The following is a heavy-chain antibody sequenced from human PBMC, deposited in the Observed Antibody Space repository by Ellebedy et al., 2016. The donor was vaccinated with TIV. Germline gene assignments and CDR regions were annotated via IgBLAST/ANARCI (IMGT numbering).Heavy chain of an antibody. V-gene: IGHV5-10-1*01. Sequence: GESLKISXKCSGYSFTSYWISWVRQMPGKGLEWMGRIDPSDSYTNYSPSFQGHVTISADKSISTAYLQWSSLKASDTAMYYCARDDYGEDYYYYGMDVWGQGTTVTVSS. J-gene: IGHJ6*02. D-gene: IGHD4-17*01. CDR2: IDPSDSYT. CDR1: GYSFTSYW. CDR3: ARDDYGEDYYYYGMDV.